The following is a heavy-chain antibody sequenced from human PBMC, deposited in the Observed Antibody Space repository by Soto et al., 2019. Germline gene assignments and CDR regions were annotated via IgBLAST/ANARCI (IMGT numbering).Heavy chain of an antibody. J-gene: IGHJ3*02. CDR2: ISSSSAAI. D-gene: IGHD3-22*01. CDR1: GFTFNRYS. Sequence: EVQLVEYGGGLVQPGESLRLSCAASGFTFNRYSMNWVRQAPGKGLEWVSYISSSSAAIYYTDSVKGRFTISRDNAKNSLYLQMNSLRDEDTAVYYCARTDDRSDHYYDAFDIWGQGTTVTVSS. V-gene: IGHV3-48*02. CDR3: ARTDDRSDHYYDAFDI.